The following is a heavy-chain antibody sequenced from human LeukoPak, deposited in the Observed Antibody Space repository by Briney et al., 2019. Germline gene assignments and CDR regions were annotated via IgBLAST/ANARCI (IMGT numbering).Heavy chain of an antibody. Sequence: RTGGSLRLSCAVSGFTFSSYEMSWVRQAPGKGLEWLSYISTSGSSIYYADSEKGRFTISRDNAKNSLYLQMNSLRAEDTAVYYCARDFVGGGYSPFDYWGQGTLVTVSS. V-gene: IGHV3-48*03. CDR3: ARDFVGGGYSPFDY. D-gene: IGHD2-21*02. CDR2: ISTSGSSI. CDR1: GFTFSSYE. J-gene: IGHJ4*02.